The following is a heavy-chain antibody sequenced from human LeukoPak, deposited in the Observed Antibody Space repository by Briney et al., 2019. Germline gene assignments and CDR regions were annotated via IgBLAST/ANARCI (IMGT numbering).Heavy chain of an antibody. V-gene: IGHV5-51*01. D-gene: IGHD1-1*01. J-gene: IGHJ3*02. Sequence: GESLKISCKGSGYSFTTYWVAWVRQMPGKGLEWMGSINPGDSDTRYSPSFQGQVTISADKSISTAYLQWSSLKASDTAMYYCARPLNNWGYDAFDIWGQGTMVTVSS. CDR3: ARPLNNWGYDAFDI. CDR1: GYSFTTYW. CDR2: INPGDSDT.